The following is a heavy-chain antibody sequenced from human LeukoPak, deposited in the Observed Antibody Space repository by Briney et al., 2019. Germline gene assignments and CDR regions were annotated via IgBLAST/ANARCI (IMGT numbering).Heavy chain of an antibody. D-gene: IGHD6-6*01. V-gene: IGHV5-51*01. CDR1: GYRFTSYW. CDR2: IYPGDSDT. CDR3: AKLRGSYSTSSDY. Sequence: GESLKISCKGSGYRFTSYWIGWVRQMPGKGLEWMGIIYPGDSDTRYSPSFQGQVTISADKSISTAYLQWSSLKASDTATYYCAKLRGSYSTSSDYWGQGTLVTVSS. J-gene: IGHJ4*02.